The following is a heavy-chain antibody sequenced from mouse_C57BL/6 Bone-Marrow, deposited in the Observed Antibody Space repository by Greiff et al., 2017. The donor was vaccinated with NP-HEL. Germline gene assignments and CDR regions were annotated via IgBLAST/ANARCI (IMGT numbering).Heavy chain of an antibody. CDR2: IYPGSGST. J-gene: IGHJ3*01. V-gene: IGHV1-55*01. Sequence: QVQLQQPGAELVKPGASVKMSCKASGYTFTSYWITWVKQRPGHGLEWIGDIYPGSGSTNYNEKFKSKATLTVDTSSRTAYMQLSTLTSEDSAVYYSARDYYGSSYDAYWGQGTLVTVSA. D-gene: IGHD1-1*01. CDR3: ARDYYGSSYDAY. CDR1: GYTFTSYW.